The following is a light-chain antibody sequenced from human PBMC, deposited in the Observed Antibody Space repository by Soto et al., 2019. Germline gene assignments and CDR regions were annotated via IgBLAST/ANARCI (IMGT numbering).Light chain of an antibody. J-gene: IGLJ1*01. CDR1: SSDVGGYNY. Sequence: QSALTQPASVSGSPGQSITISCTGTSSDVGGYNYVSWYQQHPGKAPKLMIYDVSIRPSGVSNRFSGSNSGNTASLTISGLPAEDEADYYCSSYTSSSTLDVFGTGTKVTVL. CDR3: SSYTSSSTLDV. CDR2: DVS. V-gene: IGLV2-14*01.